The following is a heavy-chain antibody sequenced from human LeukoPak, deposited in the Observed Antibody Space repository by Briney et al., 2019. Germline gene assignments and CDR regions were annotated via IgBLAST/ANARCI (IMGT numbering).Heavy chain of an antibody. V-gene: IGHV1-2*02. D-gene: IGHD2-15*01. CDR1: GYTFTGYY. CDR2: VNPNSGGT. CDR3: ARVGCSGGSCSDY. Sequence: ASVKVSCKASGYTFTGYYMHWVRQAPGQGLEWMGWVNPNSGGTNYAQKFQGRVTMTRDTSISTAYMELSRLRSDDTAVYYCARVGCSGGSCSDYWGQGTLVTVSS. J-gene: IGHJ4*02.